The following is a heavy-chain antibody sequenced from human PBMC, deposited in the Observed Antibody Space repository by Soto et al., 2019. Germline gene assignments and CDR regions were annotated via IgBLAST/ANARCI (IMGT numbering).Heavy chain of an antibody. D-gene: IGHD3-9*01. J-gene: IGHJ6*02. CDR3: ARDNYDILTGPLDPYYYYGMDV. CDR2: TYYRSKWYN. Sequence: SQTLSLTCAISGDGVSSNSAAWNWIRQPPSRGLEWLGRTYYRSKWYNDYAVSVKSRITINPDTSKNQFSLQLNSVTPEDTAVYYCARDNYDILTGPLDPYYYYGMDVWGQGTTVTVSS. CDR1: GDGVSSNSAA. V-gene: IGHV6-1*01.